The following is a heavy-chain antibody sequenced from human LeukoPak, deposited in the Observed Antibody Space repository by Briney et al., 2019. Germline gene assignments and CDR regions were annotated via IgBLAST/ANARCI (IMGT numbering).Heavy chain of an antibody. D-gene: IGHD2-2*01. Sequence: SETLSLTCTVSGGSISSGSDYWSWIRQPAGKGLEWIGRIDSSGSTSYNLSLKSRLTISVDTSKNQFSLKLSSVTAADTAVYYCARRYCPSTSCYGWFDPWGQGTLVTVSS. J-gene: IGHJ5*02. CDR1: GGSISSGSDY. CDR3: ARRYCPSTSCYGWFDP. V-gene: IGHV4-61*02. CDR2: IDSSGST.